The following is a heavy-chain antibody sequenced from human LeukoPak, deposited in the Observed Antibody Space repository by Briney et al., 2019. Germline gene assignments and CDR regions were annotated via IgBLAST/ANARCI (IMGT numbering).Heavy chain of an antibody. CDR1: GFTFSSYS. V-gene: IGHV3-48*01. CDR2: VSSSSSTI. J-gene: IGHJ4*02. CDR3: AGAHGAGRRGLGY. D-gene: IGHD3-10*01. Sequence: GGSLTLSCAASGFTFSSYSMNWVRQAPGKGLEWVSYVSSSSSTIYYADSVKGRFTISRDNAKNSLYLQMNSLRAEDTAAYYCAGAHGAGRRGLGYWGQGTLVTVSS.